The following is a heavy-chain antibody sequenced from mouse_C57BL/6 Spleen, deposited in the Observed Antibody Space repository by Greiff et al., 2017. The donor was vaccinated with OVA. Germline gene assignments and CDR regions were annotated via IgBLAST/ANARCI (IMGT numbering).Heavy chain of an antibody. D-gene: IGHD1-1*01. CDR3: ARGIFYYYGSSYYFDY. Sequence: EVQLQQSGPELVKPGASVKISCKASGYTFTDYYMNWVKQSHGKSLEWIGDINPNNGGTSYNQKFTGKATLTVDKSSSTAYMELRSLTSEDSAVYYCARGIFYYYGSSYYFDYWGQGTTLTVSS. V-gene: IGHV1-26*01. CDR2: INPNNGGT. J-gene: IGHJ2*01. CDR1: GYTFTDYY.